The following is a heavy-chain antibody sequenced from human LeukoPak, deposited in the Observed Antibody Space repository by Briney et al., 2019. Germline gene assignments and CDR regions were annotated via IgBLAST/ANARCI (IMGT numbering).Heavy chain of an antibody. J-gene: IGHJ6*04. CDR3: ARELVSNDIQPGGGTRGMDV. V-gene: IGHV4-59*02. CDR2: IYYSGST. CDR1: GGSVTSYY. Sequence: SETLSLTCTVSGGSVTSYYWSWVRQPPGKGLEWIGYIYYSGSTNYNPSLKSRVTISVDTSKNQCSLKLSSVTAADTAVYYCARELVSNDIQPGGGTRGMDVWGKGTTVTVSS. D-gene: IGHD1-1*01.